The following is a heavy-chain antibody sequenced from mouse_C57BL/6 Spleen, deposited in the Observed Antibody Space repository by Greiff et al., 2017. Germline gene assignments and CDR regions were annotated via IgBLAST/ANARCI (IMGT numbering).Heavy chain of an antibody. V-gene: IGHV1-22*01. CDR3: ARTHYGSSYWYFDV. J-gene: IGHJ1*03. Sequence: VQLQQSGPELVKPGASVKMSCKASGYTFTDYNMHWVKQSHGKSLEWIGYINPNNGGTSYNQKFKGKATLTVNKSSSTAYMELRSLTSEDSAVYYCARTHYGSSYWYFDVWGTGTTVTVSS. CDR1: GYTFTDYN. CDR2: INPNNGGT. D-gene: IGHD1-1*01.